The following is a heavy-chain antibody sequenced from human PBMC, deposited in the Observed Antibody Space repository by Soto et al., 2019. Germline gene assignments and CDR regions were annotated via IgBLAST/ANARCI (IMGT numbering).Heavy chain of an antibody. CDR1: GYTFTNHH. CDR2: VTPINGAT. D-gene: IGHD3-16*01. V-gene: IGHV1-46*01. Sequence: QVQLVQSGAEVKMPGASVKVSCKAYGYTFTNHHVHWVRLAPGQGLEWMGIVTPINGATHYAARFQARVALTRDTTTNTVYMKLSSLRSEDTAAYYCVREARATFRNWGFDGWGQGTLVAVSS. J-gene: IGHJ4*02. CDR3: VREARATFRNWGFDG.